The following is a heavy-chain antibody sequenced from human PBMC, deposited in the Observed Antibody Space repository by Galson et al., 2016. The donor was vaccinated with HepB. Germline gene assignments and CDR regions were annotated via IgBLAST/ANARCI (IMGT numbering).Heavy chain of an antibody. Sequence: SLRLSCAASGFRFSEHYMDWVRQAPGKGLEWVGRTRNKVNSYTTEYAASVKGRFTISRDDSKNSLYLQMNSLKTEDTALYYCARPSGKYSGGFDIWGQGTQVTVSS. V-gene: IGHV3-72*01. D-gene: IGHD2-15*01. CDR2: TRNKVNSYTT. CDR3: ARPSGKYSGGFDI. CDR1: GFRFSEHY. J-gene: IGHJ4*02.